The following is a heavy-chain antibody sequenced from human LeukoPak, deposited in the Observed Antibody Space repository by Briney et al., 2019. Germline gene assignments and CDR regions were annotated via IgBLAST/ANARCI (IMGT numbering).Heavy chain of an antibody. Sequence: SETLSLTCTVSGGSISSSTYYWGWIRQPPGKGLEWIGSIYHSGSAYYNPSLKSRVTISVDTSKNQFSLKLSSVTAADTAVYYCAGKRYFDWTYFDYWGQGTLVTVSS. V-gene: IGHV4-39*07. CDR2: IYHSGSA. D-gene: IGHD3-9*01. CDR3: AGKRYFDWTYFDY. CDR1: GGSISSSTYY. J-gene: IGHJ4*02.